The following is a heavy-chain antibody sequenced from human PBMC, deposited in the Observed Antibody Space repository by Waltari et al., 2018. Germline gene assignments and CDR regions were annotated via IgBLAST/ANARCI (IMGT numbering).Heavy chain of an antibody. D-gene: IGHD7-27*01. CDR1: GYTSTSSY. Sequence: QVHLVQSGSEVKKPGASVKVSCKASGYTSTSSYINSVPQATGQGLEWMGWMNPNSGNTGYAQKFQGRVTITRNTSISTAYMELSSLRSEDTAVYYCARDSNWGGMDVWGQGTTVTVSS. V-gene: IGHV1-8*03. J-gene: IGHJ6*02. CDR2: MNPNSGNT. CDR3: ARDSNWGGMDV.